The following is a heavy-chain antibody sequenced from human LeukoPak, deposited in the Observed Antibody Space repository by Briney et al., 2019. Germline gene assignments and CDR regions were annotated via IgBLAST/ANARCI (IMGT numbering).Heavy chain of an antibody. D-gene: IGHD5-12*01. V-gene: IGHV3-21*01. Sequence: GGSLSLSCAASGFTFCSYSMNWVRQAPGKGMEWVSSISSSSSYIYYADSVKGRFTISRDSAKNSLYLQMNSLRAEDTAVYYCARYLATSYYYYYYMDVWGKGTTVTVSS. J-gene: IGHJ6*03. CDR1: GFTFCSYS. CDR2: ISSSSSYI. CDR3: ARYLATSYYYYYYMDV.